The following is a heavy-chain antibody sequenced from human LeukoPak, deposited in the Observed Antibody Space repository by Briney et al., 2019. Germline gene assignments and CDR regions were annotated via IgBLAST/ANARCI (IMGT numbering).Heavy chain of an antibody. J-gene: IGHJ6*02. CDR2: ISYDGINK. V-gene: IGHV3-30*18. Sequence: GRSLRLSCAGSGFTFSNYGMHWVRQAPGKGLEWVAVISYDGINKYYADSVKGRFTISRENSKNTLYLQMNSLRAEDTAVYYCAKVFQRFTYYYGMDVWGQGTTVTVSS. D-gene: IGHD6-25*01. CDR3: AKVFQRFTYYYGMDV. CDR1: GFTFSNYG.